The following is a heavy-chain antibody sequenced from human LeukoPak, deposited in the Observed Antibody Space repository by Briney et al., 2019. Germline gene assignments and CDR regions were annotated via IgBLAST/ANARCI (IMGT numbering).Heavy chain of an antibody. V-gene: IGHV1-46*01. J-gene: IGHJ4*02. D-gene: IGHD2-2*01. Sequence: ASVKVSCNASAYTFISYDMHWVRQAPGQGLEWMGIINPSGGYTSYTNYAQKFQGRVTMTRDMSTSTVYMELSSLRSEDTAVYYCARDYQGFDYWGQGTLVTVSS. CDR2: INPSGGYT. CDR3: ARDYQGFDY. CDR1: AYTFISYD.